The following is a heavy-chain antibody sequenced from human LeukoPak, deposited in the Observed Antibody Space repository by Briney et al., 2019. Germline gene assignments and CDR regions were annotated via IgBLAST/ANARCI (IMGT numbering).Heavy chain of an antibody. CDR2: ISGSGGST. Sequence: GGSLRLSCAASGFTFSSYAMSWVRQAPGKGLEWVSAISGSGGSTYYADSVKGRFTISRDNSKNTLYLQMNSLRAEDTAVYYWSKILAVAGTFDYWGQGTLVTVSS. CDR3: SKILAVAGTFDY. V-gene: IGHV3-23*01. D-gene: IGHD6-19*01. J-gene: IGHJ4*02. CDR1: GFTFSSYA.